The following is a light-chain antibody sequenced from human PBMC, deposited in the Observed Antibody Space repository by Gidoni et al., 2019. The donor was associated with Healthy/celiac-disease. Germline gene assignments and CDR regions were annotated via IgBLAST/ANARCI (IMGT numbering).Light chain of an antibody. V-gene: IGKV1-9*01. CDR1: QGISSY. Sequence: GDRVTITCRASQGISSYLACYQQKPGKAPKLLIYAASTLQSGVPSRFSGSGSGTEFTLTIRSLQPEDFATYYCQQLNSYPLTFGGGTKVEIK. CDR3: QQLNSYPLT. CDR2: AAS. J-gene: IGKJ4*01.